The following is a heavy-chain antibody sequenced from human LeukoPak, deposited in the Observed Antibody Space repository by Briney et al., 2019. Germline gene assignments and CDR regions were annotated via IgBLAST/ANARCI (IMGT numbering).Heavy chain of an antibody. J-gene: IGHJ5*02. Sequence: ASVKVSCKASGGTFSSYAISWVRQAPGQGLEWMGRIIPIFGTANYAQKFQGRVTITTDESTSTAYMELSSLRSEDTAVYYCARGCTSCFLFDPWGQGTLVTVPS. CDR1: GGTFSSYA. CDR2: IIPIFGTA. D-gene: IGHD2-2*01. CDR3: ARGCTSCFLFDP. V-gene: IGHV1-69*05.